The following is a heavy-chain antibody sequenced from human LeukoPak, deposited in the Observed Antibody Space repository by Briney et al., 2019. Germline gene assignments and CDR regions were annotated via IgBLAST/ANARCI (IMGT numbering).Heavy chain of an antibody. J-gene: IGHJ4*02. V-gene: IGHV6-1*01. Sequence: SPTLSLTFVISGDSVSINSAAWNWIRQSPSRGLEWLGRTYYRYKWYNDYAVSVKSRITIKPDTSKNQFLLQLNSVTPEDTAVYYCSRETSHFDYWGQGTLVTVSS. CDR1: GDSVSINSAA. CDR2: TYYRYKWYN. CDR3: SRETSHFDY.